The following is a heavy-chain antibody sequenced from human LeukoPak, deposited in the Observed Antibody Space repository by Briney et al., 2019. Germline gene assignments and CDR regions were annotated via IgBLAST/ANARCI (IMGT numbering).Heavy chain of an antibody. V-gene: IGHV4-34*01. Sequence: PSETLSLTCAVYGVSFSGYYWSWIRQPPGKGLEWIGEINHSGSTNYNPSLKSRVTISVDTSKNQFSLKLSSVTAADTAVYYCARAGAFVGDFWSGYHNWFDPWGQGTLVTVSS. D-gene: IGHD3-3*01. CDR1: GVSFSGYY. J-gene: IGHJ5*02. CDR2: INHSGST. CDR3: ARAGAFVGDFWSGYHNWFDP.